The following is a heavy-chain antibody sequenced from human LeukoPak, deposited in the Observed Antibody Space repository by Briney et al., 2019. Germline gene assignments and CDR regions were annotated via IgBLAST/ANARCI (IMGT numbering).Heavy chain of an antibody. CDR2: INHSGST. CDR3: AREGGTVTTFWFDP. Sequence: PSETLSLTCAVYGGSFSGYYWSWIRQPPGKGLEWIGEINHSGSTNYNPSLKSRVTISVDTSKNPFSLKLSSVTAADTAVYYCAREGGTVTTFWFDPWGQGTLVTVSS. CDR1: GGSFSGYY. J-gene: IGHJ5*02. D-gene: IGHD4-17*01. V-gene: IGHV4-34*01.